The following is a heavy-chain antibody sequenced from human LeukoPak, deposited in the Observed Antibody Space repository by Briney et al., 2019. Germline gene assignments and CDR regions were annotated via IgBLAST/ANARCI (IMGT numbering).Heavy chain of an antibody. CDR3: AASNGDNLSSIGDY. CDR1: GYTFTSYG. V-gene: IGHV1-18*01. CDR2: ISAYNGNT. Sequence: GASVKVSCKASGYTFTSYGISWVRQAPGQGLEWMGWISAYNGNTNYAQKLQGRVTMTTDTSTSTAYMELRSLRSDDTAVYYCAASNGDNLSSIGDYWGQGTLVTVSS. D-gene: IGHD2-8*01. J-gene: IGHJ4*02.